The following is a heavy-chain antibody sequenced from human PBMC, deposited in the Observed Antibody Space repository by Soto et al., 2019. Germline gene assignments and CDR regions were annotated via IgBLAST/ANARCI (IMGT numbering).Heavy chain of an antibody. V-gene: IGHV4-4*08. CDR3: ARTGRVYDY. CDR1: GGSIRDYY. Sequence: PSETLSLTCAVSGGSIRDYYWTWIRQPPGKTLECIGYVFHSGDTNYNPSLNGRATISMDTSKNQFSLKLASVTAADTATYYCARTGRVYDYWGPGIVVTVSS. CDR2: VFHSGDT. D-gene: IGHD2-8*01. J-gene: IGHJ4*02.